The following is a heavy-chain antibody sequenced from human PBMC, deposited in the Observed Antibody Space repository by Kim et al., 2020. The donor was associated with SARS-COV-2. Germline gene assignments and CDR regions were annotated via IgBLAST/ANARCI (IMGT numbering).Heavy chain of an antibody. D-gene: IGHD6-6*01. J-gene: IGHJ5*02. V-gene: IGHV4-34*01. CDR3: ARDAASIAARPLDP. CDR2: INHSGST. CDR1: GGSFSGYY. Sequence: SETLSLTCAVYGGSFSGYYWSWIRQPPGKGLEWIGEINHSGSTNYNPSLKSRVTISVDTSKNQFSLKLSSVTAADTAVYYCARDAASIAARPLDPWGQGTLVTVSS.